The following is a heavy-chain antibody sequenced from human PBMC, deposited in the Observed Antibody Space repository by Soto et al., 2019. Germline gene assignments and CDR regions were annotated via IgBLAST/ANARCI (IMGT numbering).Heavy chain of an antibody. D-gene: IGHD3-10*01. CDR3: AKKGYYPSGKINLFDS. J-gene: IGHJ4*02. CDR1: GYSINSDYY. Sequence: LSETLSLTCAVSGYSINSDYYCGWIRQPPGKGLEWIGSVDHSGRTYYSPSLRSRLTIFIDTSKNQFSLRLTAVTAADTAMYFCAKKGYYPSGKINLFDSWGPGTLVTVSS. CDR2: VDHSGRT. V-gene: IGHV4-38-2*01.